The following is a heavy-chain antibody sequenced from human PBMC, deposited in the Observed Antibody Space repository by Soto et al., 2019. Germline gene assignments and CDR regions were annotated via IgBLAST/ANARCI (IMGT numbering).Heavy chain of an antibody. Sequence: GGALRLSCAASGFTFSSYGMHWVRQAPGKGLEWVAVISYDGSNKYYADSVKGRFTISRDNSKNTLYLQMNSLRAEDTAVYYCASPSVELAAAGTDWGQGTLVTVSS. CDR2: ISYDGSNK. V-gene: IGHV3-30*03. CDR1: GFTFSSYG. CDR3: ASPSVELAAAGTD. D-gene: IGHD6-13*01. J-gene: IGHJ4*02.